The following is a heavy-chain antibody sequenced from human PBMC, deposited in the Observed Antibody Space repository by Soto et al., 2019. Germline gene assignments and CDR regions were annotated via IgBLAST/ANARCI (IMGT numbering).Heavy chain of an antibody. V-gene: IGHV3-9*01. Sequence: EVQLVESGGGLVQPGRSLRLSCAASGFTFDDYAMHWVRHAPGKGLEWVSGISWNSGSIGYADSVKGRFTISRDNAKNSLYLQMNSLRAEDTALYYCAKAVGCYGNFDYWGQGTLVTVSS. CDR3: AKAVGCYGNFDY. CDR2: ISWNSGSI. CDR1: GFTFDDYA. D-gene: IGHD5-18*01. J-gene: IGHJ4*02.